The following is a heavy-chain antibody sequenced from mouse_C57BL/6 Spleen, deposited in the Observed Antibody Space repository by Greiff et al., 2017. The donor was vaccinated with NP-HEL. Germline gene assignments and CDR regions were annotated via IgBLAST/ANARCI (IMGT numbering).Heavy chain of an antibody. CDR3: ARHPIYYYGSSYWNFDY. J-gene: IGHJ2*01. CDR1: GFTFSSYT. CDR2: ISGGGGNT. D-gene: IGHD1-1*01. V-gene: IGHV5-9*01. Sequence: EVTLVESGGGLVKPGGSLKLSCAASGFTFSSYTMSWVRQTPEKRLEWVATISGGGGNTYYADNAKNTLYLQMSSLRSEDTALYYCARHPIYYYGSSYWNFDYWSQGTTLTVSS.